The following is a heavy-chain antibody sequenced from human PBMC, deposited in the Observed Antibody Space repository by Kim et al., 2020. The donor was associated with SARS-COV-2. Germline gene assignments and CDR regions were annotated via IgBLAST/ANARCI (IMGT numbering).Heavy chain of an antibody. CDR1: GFTFSSYG. D-gene: IGHD4-4*01. CDR2: ISYDGSNK. Sequence: GGSLRLSCAASGFTFSSYGMHWVRQAPGKGLEWVAVISYDGSNKYYADSVKGRFTISRDNSKNTLYLQMNSLRAEDTAVYYCAKDLWVDSNGDYGMDVWGQGTTVTVSS. J-gene: IGHJ6*02. V-gene: IGHV3-30*18. CDR3: AKDLWVDSNGDYGMDV.